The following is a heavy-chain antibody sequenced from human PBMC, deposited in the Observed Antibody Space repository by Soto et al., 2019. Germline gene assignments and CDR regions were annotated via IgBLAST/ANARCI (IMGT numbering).Heavy chain of an antibody. D-gene: IGHD3-10*01. CDR2: IYYSGST. CDR1: GGSISSGDYY. J-gene: IGHJ6*02. V-gene: IGHV4-30-4*01. CDR3: ARALTVESYPIYYYYGMDV. Sequence: PSETLSLTCTVSGGSISSGDYYWSWIRQPPGKGLEWIGYIYYSGSTYYNPSLKSRVTISVDTSKNQFSLKLSSVTAADTAVYYCARALTVESYPIYYYYGMDVWGQGTTVTVSS.